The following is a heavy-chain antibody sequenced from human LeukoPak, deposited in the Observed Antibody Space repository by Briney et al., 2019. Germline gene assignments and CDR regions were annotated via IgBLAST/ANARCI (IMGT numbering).Heavy chain of an antibody. J-gene: IGHJ3*02. D-gene: IGHD2-21*02. CDR1: GFTFSSYS. CDR2: ISSSSSYI. V-gene: IGHV3-21*01. Sequence: PGGSLRLSCAASGFTFSSYSMNWVRQAPGKGLEWVSSISSSSSYIYYADSVKGRFTISRDNAKNSLYLQMNSLRAEDTAVYYCARALPHIVVVTAMIAGVAFDIWGQGTMVTVSS. CDR3: ARALPHIVVVTAMIAGVAFDI.